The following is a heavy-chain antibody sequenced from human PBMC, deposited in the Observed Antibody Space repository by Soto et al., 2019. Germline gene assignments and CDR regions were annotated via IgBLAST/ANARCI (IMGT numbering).Heavy chain of an antibody. D-gene: IGHD1-26*01. CDR1: GDSINNFY. J-gene: IGHJ4*02. V-gene: IGHV4-4*09. CDR2: IYANGNT. Sequence: QVQLQESGPGLVKPSGTLSLICTVSGDSINNFYWSWIRQSPGKGLEWIAYIYANGNTNHNPSLKSRVATSIDTSKSQFSLNLTSVTAADTAVYFCARGRSNGAFDSWGQGALVTVSS. CDR3: ARGRSNGAFDS.